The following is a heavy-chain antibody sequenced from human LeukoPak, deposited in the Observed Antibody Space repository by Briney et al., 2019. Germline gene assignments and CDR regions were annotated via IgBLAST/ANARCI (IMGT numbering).Heavy chain of an antibody. Sequence: GGSLRLSCTASGFTFRQYAMSWVRQAPGKGLEWVSGISGSGDDTYYTDSVKGRFTISRDNSNNTMYLQMNNLRSEDTAVYFCVRDYYGSGTYQGNYYYGMDVWGHGTTVTVSS. CDR2: ISGSGDDT. CDR3: VRDYYGSGTYQGNYYYGMDV. CDR1: GFTFRQYA. D-gene: IGHD3-10*01. V-gene: IGHV3-23*01. J-gene: IGHJ6*02.